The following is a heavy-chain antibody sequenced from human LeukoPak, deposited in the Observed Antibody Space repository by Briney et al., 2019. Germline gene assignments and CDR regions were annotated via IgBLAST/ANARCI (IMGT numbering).Heavy chain of an antibody. CDR1: GGSFSGYY. V-gene: IGHV4-34*01. CDR2: INHSGST. J-gene: IGHJ5*02. CDR3: ARGGDDSSGYYYRWFDP. Sequence: SETLSLTCAVYGGSFSGYYWSWIRQPPGKGLEWIGEINHSGSTNYNPSLKSRVTISVDTSKNQFSLKLSSVTAADTAVYYCARGGDDSSGYYYRWFDPWGQGTLVTVSS. D-gene: IGHD3-22*01.